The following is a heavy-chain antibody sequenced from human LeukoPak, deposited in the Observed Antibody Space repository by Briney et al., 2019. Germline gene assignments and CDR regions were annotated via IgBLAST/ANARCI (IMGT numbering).Heavy chain of an antibody. CDR3: ARVRVFGNDAFDI. V-gene: IGHV1-69*13. D-gene: IGHD3-16*01. CDR1: GGTFSSYA. J-gene: IGHJ3*02. CDR2: IIPIFGTA. Sequence: SVKVTCKASGGTFSSYAISWVRQAPGQGLEWMGGIIPIFGTANYAQKFQGRVTITADESTSTAYMELSSLRSEDTAVYYCARVRVFGNDAFDIWGQGTMVTVSS.